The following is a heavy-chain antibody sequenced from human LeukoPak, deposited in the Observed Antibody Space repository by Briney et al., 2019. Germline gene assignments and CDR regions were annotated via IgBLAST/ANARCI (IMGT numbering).Heavy chain of an antibody. D-gene: IGHD4-17*01. Sequence: GASVKVSCKASGYTFTGHYMHWVRQAPGQGLEWMGRINPNSGGTNYAQKFQGRVTMTRDASISTAYMELTRLTSDDTAVYCCARTTLTTTHLDYWGQGTLVTVSS. V-gene: IGHV1-2*06. CDR2: INPNSGGT. CDR3: ARTTLTTTHLDY. CDR1: GYTFTGHY. J-gene: IGHJ4*02.